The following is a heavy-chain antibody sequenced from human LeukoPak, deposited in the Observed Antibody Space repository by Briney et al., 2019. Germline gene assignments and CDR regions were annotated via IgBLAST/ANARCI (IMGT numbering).Heavy chain of an antibody. CDR1: GGSISSSSYY. CDR2: IYYSGST. CDR3: TRDRYGSH. Sequence: SETLSLTCTVSGGSISSSSYYWGWIRQPPGKGLEWIGSIYYSGSTYYNPSLKSRVTISVDTSKNQFSLKLSSVTAADTAVYYCTRDRYGSHWGQGTMVTVSS. J-gene: IGHJ3*01. V-gene: IGHV4-39*07. D-gene: IGHD3-9*01.